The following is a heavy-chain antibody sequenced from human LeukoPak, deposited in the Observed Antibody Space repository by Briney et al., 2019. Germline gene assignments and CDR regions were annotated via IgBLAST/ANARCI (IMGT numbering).Heavy chain of an antibody. CDR2: IFYSGST. V-gene: IGHV4-31*03. Sequence: SQTLSLTFTVSGGSISSGGFYWSWVRQHPGKGLEWIGYIFYSGSTYYNPSLKSRITISVDTSKNQFSLKLSSVTAADTAVYYCARVIRGLGSEYVQHWSQGALVTVSS. D-gene: IGHD3-10*01. CDR3: ARVIRGLGSEYVQH. J-gene: IGHJ1*01. CDR1: GGSISSGGFY.